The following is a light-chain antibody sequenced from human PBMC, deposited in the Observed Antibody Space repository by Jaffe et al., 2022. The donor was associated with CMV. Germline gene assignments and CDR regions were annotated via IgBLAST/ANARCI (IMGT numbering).Light chain of an antibody. CDR3: QHRSNWPLT. CDR2: DAS. Sequence: EIVLTQSPATLSLSPGERATLSCRASESVSNLLAWYQQKPGQAPRLLINDASKRDTGVPARFRGSGSGTDFTLTISSLEPEDFAVYYCQHRSNWPLTFGGGTKVEIK. CDR1: ESVSNL. V-gene: IGKV3-11*01. J-gene: IGKJ4*01.